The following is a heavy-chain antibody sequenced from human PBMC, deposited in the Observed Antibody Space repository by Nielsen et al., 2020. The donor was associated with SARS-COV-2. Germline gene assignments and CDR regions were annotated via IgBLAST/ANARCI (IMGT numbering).Heavy chain of an antibody. CDR3: ARAVRIAVAGPGY. V-gene: IGHV1-69*13. Sequence: SVKVSCKASGGTFSSYGITWVRQAPGQGLEWMGGIIPVFGVPNYAQKFQGRVTITADESTSTAYMELSSLRSEDTAVYYCARAVRIAVAGPGYWGQGTLVTVSS. D-gene: IGHD6-19*01. CDR1: GGTFSSYG. J-gene: IGHJ4*02. CDR2: IIPVFGVP.